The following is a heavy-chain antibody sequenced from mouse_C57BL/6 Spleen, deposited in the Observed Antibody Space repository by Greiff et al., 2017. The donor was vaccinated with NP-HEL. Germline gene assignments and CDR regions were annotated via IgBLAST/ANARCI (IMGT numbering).Heavy chain of an antibody. J-gene: IGHJ4*01. CDR1: GYAFSSSW. CDR2: IYPGDGDT. V-gene: IGHV1-82*01. Sequence: VKLMESGPELVKPGASVKISCKASGYAFSSSWMNWVKQRPGKGLEWIGRIYPGDGDTNYNGKFKGKATLTADKSSSTAYMQLSSLTSEDSAVYFCAKTGDYDVGYAMDYWGQGTSVTVSS. D-gene: IGHD2-4*01. CDR3: AKTGDYDVGYAMDY.